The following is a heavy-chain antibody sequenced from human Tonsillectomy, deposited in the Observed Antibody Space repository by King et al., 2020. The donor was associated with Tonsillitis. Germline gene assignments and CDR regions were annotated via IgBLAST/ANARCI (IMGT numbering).Heavy chain of an antibody. CDR2: IYSGGST. V-gene: IGHV3-53*01. CDR3: ARARDDYGLFDY. Sequence: VQRVESGGGLIQPGGSLRLSCAASGFTVSSNYMSWVRLAPGKGLEWGSVIYSGGSTYYADSVKGRLTISRDNTKNTLYLQMNSLRAEGTAVYYCARARDDYGLFDYWGQGTLVTVSS. D-gene: IGHD4-17*01. J-gene: IGHJ4*02. CDR1: GFTVSSNY.